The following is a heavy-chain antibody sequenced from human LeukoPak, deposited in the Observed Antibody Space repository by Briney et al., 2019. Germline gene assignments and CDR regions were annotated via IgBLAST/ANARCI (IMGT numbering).Heavy chain of an antibody. CDR2: INWNGGST. CDR3: ARGGYYYDSSGYYYYLDY. Sequence: GESLRLSCAASGFTFDDYGMSWVRQAPGNGLEWVSSINWNGGSTGYADSVKGRFTISRDNAKNSLYLQMNSLRAEDTALYYCARGGYYYDSSGYYYYLDYWGQGTLVTVSS. CDR1: GFTFDDYG. V-gene: IGHV3-20*04. J-gene: IGHJ4*02. D-gene: IGHD3-22*01.